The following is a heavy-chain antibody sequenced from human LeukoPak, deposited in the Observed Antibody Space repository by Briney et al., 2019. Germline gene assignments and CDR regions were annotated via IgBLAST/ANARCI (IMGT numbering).Heavy chain of an antibody. D-gene: IGHD3-22*01. CDR2: IYYSGST. CDR1: GGSISGSNFY. Sequence: SETLSLTCTVSGGSISGSNFYWGWIRQPPGKGLEWIGSIYYSGSTYYSPSLKSRVTISVDTSKNQFSLKLSSVTAADTAVYYCARLNYYDNGAYYWFDPWSQGTLVTVSS. V-gene: IGHV4-39*01. J-gene: IGHJ5*02. CDR3: ARLNYYDNGAYYWFDP.